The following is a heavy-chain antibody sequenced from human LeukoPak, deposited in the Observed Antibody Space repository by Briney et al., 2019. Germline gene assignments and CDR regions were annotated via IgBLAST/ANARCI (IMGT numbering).Heavy chain of an antibody. J-gene: IGHJ4*02. Sequence: GGSLRLSCAASGFTFSSYAMSWVRQAPGKGLEWVSGISADGGSTYYADSVKGRFTISRTNSKNTLYLQMSSLRAEDTAVYYCAKGPQYCGGECCSDYWGQGTLVTVSS. D-gene: IGHD2-21*01. CDR3: AKGPQYCGGECCSDY. CDR2: ISADGGST. V-gene: IGHV3-23*01. CDR1: GFTFSSYA.